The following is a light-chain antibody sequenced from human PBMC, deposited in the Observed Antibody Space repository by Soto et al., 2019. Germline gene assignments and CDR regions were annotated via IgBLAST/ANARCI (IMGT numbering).Light chain of an antibody. J-gene: IGKJ1*01. CDR3: QQYNNWPTWT. V-gene: IGKV3-15*01. CDR2: GAS. CDR1: QSVSSN. Sequence: EIMMTQSPSTLSVSPGERATLSCRASQSVSSNLAWYQQKPGQAPRLLIYGASTRATGIPARFSGSGSGTEFTLTISSLQSEDFAVYYCQQYNNWPTWTFGQGTKVAIK.